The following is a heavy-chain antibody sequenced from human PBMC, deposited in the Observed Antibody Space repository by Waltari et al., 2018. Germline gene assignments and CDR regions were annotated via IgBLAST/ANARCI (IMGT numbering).Heavy chain of an antibody. CDR1: GGNFGRYA. V-gene: IGHV1-69*12. Sequence: QVQLVQSGAEVKKPGSSVRVSCRASGGNFGRYAITWVRQAPGQGLEWMGGTIPIFGTPRYAPKFQGRVAITADELTYTVYMGLNSLRSDDTAIYYCARRKLGEAFEIWGQGTMGIVSS. CDR3: ARRKLGEAFEI. D-gene: IGHD3-16*01. J-gene: IGHJ3*02. CDR2: TIPIFGTP.